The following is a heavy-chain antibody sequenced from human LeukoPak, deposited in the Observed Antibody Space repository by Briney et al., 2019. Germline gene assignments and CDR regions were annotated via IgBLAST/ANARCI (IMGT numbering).Heavy chain of an antibody. J-gene: IGHJ6*03. CDR3: ARGMVVGATANGDYMDV. V-gene: IGHV4-59*01. CDR2: IYYGGST. CDR1: GGSISSYY. Sequence: SETLSLTCTVSGGSISSYYWSWIRQPPGKGLEWIGYIYYGGSTNYNPSLKSRVTISVDTSKNQFSLKLSSVTAADTAVYYCARGMVVGATANGDYMDVWGKGTTVTVSS. D-gene: IGHD1-26*01.